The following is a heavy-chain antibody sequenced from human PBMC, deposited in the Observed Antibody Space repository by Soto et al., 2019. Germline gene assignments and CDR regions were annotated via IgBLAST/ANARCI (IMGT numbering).Heavy chain of an antibody. CDR3: TTDVGQPYDYVWGSSPDRNDAFDI. Sequence: GGSLRLSCAASGFTFSNAWMSWVRQAPGKGLEWVGRIKSKTDGGTTDYAAPVKGRLTISRDDSKNTLYLQMNSLKTEDTAVYYCTTDVGQPYDYVWGSSPDRNDAFDIWGQGTMVTVSS. CDR1: GFTFSNAW. D-gene: IGHD3-16*01. CDR2: IKSKTDGGTT. J-gene: IGHJ3*02. V-gene: IGHV3-15*01.